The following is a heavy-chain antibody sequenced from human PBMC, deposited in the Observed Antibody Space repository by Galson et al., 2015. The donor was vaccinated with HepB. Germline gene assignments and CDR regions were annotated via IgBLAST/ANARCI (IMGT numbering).Heavy chain of an antibody. J-gene: IGHJ4*02. D-gene: IGHD6-19*01. CDR1: GFTFSSYS. CDR3: ARDRVGQWLTAFDY. CDR2: ISSSSSYI. V-gene: IGHV3-21*01. Sequence: SLRLSCAASGFTFSSYSMNWVRQAPGKGLEWVSSISSSSSYIYYADSVKGRFTISRDNARNSLYLQMNSLRAEDTAVYYCARDRVGQWLTAFDYWGQGTLVTVSS.